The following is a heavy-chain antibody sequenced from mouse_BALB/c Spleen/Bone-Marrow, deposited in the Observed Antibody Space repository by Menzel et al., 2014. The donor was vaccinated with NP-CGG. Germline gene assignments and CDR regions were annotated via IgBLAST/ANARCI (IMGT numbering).Heavy chain of an antibody. Sequence: VMLVESGAELMKPGASVKISCKATGYTFSSYWIEGVKQRPGHGLEWIGEILPGSGNIYFNEKFKDRATFTADTSSTTAYMQLSSLTSEDSAVYYCARGDWGFAMDYWGQGTSVTVSS. D-gene: IGHD4-1*01. CDR3: ARGDWGFAMDY. V-gene: IGHV1-9*01. CDR1: GYTFSSYW. J-gene: IGHJ4*01. CDR2: ILPGSGNI.